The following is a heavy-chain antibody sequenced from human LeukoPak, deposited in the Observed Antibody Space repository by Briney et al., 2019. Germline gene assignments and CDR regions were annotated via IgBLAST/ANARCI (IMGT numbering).Heavy chain of an antibody. D-gene: IGHD6-19*01. J-gene: IGHJ4*02. Sequence: ASVKVSCKASGYTFTNYYMHWVRQAPGQGLEWMGIINPSGGSTNYAQKFQGRVTMTRDMSMSTVYMELSRLRSDDTAVYYCARGRIAVAGLNDYWGQGTLVTVSS. CDR1: GYTFTNYY. CDR3: ARGRIAVAGLNDY. V-gene: IGHV1-46*01. CDR2: INPSGGST.